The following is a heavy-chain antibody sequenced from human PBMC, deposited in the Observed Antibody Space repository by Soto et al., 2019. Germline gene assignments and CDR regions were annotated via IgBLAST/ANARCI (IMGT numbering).Heavy chain of an antibody. Sequence: SETLSLTCTVSGGSISSYYWSWIRQPPGKELESIGYVHNSGSTNYNPSLESRVTISMDTSKNQFSLKLTSVTAADTAVYYCERALLGTRGNWLDPWGQGTLVTVSS. CDR3: ERALLGTRGNWLDP. D-gene: IGHD2-21*02. J-gene: IGHJ5*02. V-gene: IGHV4-59*01. CDR1: GGSISSYY. CDR2: VHNSGST.